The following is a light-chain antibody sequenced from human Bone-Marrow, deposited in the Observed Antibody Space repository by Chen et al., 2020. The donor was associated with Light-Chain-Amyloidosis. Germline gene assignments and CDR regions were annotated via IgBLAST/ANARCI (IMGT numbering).Light chain of an antibody. V-gene: IGLV2-14*01. CDR3: SSYTITNTLV. J-gene: IGLJ1*01. CDR2: YVT. CDR1: SSDVGGDNN. Sequence: QSALTQPASVSGSPGQSITISCTGTSSDVGGDNNVSWYQQHPYKAPKLMIYYVTNRPSWVPDRFSGSKSDNTASLTISGLQTEDEADYFCSSYTITNTLVVGSGTRVTVL.